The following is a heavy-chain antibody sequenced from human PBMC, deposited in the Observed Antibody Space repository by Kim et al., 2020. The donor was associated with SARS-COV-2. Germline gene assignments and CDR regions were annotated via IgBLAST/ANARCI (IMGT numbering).Heavy chain of an antibody. Sequence: ASVKVSCKASGYTFTSYAMHWVRQAPGQRLEWMGRINAGNGNTKYSQKFQGRVTITRDTSASTAYMELSSLRSEDTAVYYCASRTSNYDFWSHYPPYYYYGMDDWGQGATVTVSS. J-gene: IGHJ6*02. CDR1: GYTFTSYA. D-gene: IGHD3-3*01. V-gene: IGHV1-3*01. CDR3: ASRTSNYDFWSHYPPYYYYGMDD. CDR2: INAGNGNT.